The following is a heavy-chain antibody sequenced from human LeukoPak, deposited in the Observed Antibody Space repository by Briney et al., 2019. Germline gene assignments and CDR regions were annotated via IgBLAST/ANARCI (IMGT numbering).Heavy chain of an antibody. V-gene: IGHV1-3*01. CDR1: GYTFTSYA. D-gene: IGHD3-22*01. Sequence: ASVKVSCKASGYTFTSYAMHWVRQAPGQRLEWMGWINAGNGNTKYSQKFQGRVTITRDTSASTAYMELSSLRSEDTAVYYCARGGLRYYYDSSGYYGYWGQGTLVTVSS. CDR3: ARGGLRYYYDSSGYYGY. J-gene: IGHJ4*02. CDR2: INAGNGNT.